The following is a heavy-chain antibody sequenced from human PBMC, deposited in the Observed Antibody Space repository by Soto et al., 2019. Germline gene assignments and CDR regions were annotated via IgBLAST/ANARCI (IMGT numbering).Heavy chain of an antibody. CDR2: ISYDGSNK. Sequence: QVQLVESGGGMVQPGRSLRLSCAASGFTFSSYAMHWVRQAPGKGLEWVAVISYDGSNKYYADSVKGRFTISRDNSMNTLYLQMNRLRAEDTAVYYCARDFQWGYYNYGMDVWGQGTTVTVSS. CDR1: GFTFSSYA. J-gene: IGHJ6*02. CDR3: ARDFQWGYYNYGMDV. V-gene: IGHV3-30-3*01. D-gene: IGHD1-26*01.